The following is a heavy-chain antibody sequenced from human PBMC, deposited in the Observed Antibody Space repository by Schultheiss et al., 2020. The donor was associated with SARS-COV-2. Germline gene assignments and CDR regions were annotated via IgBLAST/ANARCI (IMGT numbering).Heavy chain of an antibody. V-gene: IGHV4-31*03. CDR2: IYYSGST. J-gene: IGHJ6*02. CDR1: GGSISSGGYY. CDR3: ARGRGIGATISVLGYYYGMDV. D-gene: IGHD5-12*01. Sequence: SETLSLTCTVSGGSISSGGYYWSWIRQHPGKGLEWIGYIYYSGSTNYNPSLKSRVTISVDTSKNQFSLKLSSVTAADTAVYYCARGRGIGATISVLGYYYGMDVWGQGTTVTVSS.